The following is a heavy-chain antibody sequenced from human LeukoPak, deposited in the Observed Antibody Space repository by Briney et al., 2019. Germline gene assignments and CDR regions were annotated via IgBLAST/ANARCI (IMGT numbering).Heavy chain of an antibody. J-gene: IGHJ6*03. CDR3: ARGYDKYFDWSLYYYYYYMDV. Sequence: ASVKVSCKASGYTFTSYYMHWVRQAPGQGLEWMGWINTNTGNPTYAQGFTGRFVFSLDTSVSTAYLQISSLKAEDTAVYYCARGYDKYFDWSLYYYYYYMDVWGKGTTVTVSS. D-gene: IGHD3-9*01. CDR2: INTNTGNP. CDR1: GYTFTSYY. V-gene: IGHV7-4-1*02.